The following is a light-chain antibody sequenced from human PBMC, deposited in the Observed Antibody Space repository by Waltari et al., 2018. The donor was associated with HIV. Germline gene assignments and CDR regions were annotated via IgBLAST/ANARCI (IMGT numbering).Light chain of an antibody. CDR2: AAS. Sequence: DIQMTQSPSSLSASVGDRVIITCRARQSISSYLNWYQQKPGKAPKLLIYAASSLQSGVPARFSGSRSGTDFTLTITSLQPEDFATYYCQQSYSTPYTFGQGTKLEIK. CDR3: QQSYSTPYT. CDR1: QSISSY. J-gene: IGKJ2*01. V-gene: IGKV1-39*01.